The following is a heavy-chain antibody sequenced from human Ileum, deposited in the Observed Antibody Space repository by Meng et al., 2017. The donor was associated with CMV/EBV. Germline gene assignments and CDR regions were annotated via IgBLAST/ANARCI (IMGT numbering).Heavy chain of an antibody. CDR1: GFAFSSYA. CDR2: ISGSGDST. J-gene: IGHJ6*02. D-gene: IGHD6-6*01. Sequence: GESLKISCAASGFAFSSYAMTWVRQTPGKGLECVSTISGSGDSTNYADSVKGRFAISRDNSKNTLYLQMDSLRAEDTAVYYCARGGYSSSSPYYYGRDVWGQGTTVTVSS. CDR3: ARGGYSSSSPYYYGRDV. V-gene: IGHV3-23*01.